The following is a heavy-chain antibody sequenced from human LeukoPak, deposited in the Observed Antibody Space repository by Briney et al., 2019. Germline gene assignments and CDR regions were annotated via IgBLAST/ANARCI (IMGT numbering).Heavy chain of an antibody. CDR2: INPSSGDR. D-gene: IGHD1-26*01. V-gene: IGHV1-2*02. CDR3: ARDAWLVGATNLYYFDY. Sequence: ASVKVSCKASGYTFTGYFIHWVRQAPGQGLEWMGWINPSSGDRDYAQKFQGRVTMTRDTSISTAYMELSRLTSDDTAVYYCARDAWLVGATNLYYFDYWGQGTLVTVSS. J-gene: IGHJ4*02. CDR1: GYTFTGYF.